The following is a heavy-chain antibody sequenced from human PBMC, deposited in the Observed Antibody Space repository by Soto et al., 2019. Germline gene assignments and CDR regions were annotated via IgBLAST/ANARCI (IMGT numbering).Heavy chain of an antibody. D-gene: IGHD6-13*01. Sequence: EGQLLESGGGLVQPGGSLRLSCAASGFTFSTYALTWVRQAPGRGLEWVSTITASGLSTHYADSVKGRFTISRDNSKNTLYLQVNSLRAGETAVYYCPKEYFSSTGYGFDPWGQGTLVTFSS. V-gene: IGHV3-23*01. CDR2: ITASGLST. J-gene: IGHJ5*02. CDR1: GFTFSTYA. CDR3: PKEYFSSTGYGFDP.